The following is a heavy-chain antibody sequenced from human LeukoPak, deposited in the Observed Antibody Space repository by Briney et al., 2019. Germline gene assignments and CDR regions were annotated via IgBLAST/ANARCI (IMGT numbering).Heavy chain of an antibody. CDR3: PRVRGYSYGYWAFGY. V-gene: IGHV3-30*04. CDR2: ISYDGSNK. J-gene: IGHJ4*02. Sequence: GGSLRLSCAASGFTFSSYVLHWVRQAPGKGLEWVAVISYDGSNKYYADSVKGRFTISRDNSKNTLYLQMNSLRAEDTAVYYCPRVRGYSYGYWAFGYWGQETLVTDSS. D-gene: IGHD5-18*01. CDR1: GFTFSSYV.